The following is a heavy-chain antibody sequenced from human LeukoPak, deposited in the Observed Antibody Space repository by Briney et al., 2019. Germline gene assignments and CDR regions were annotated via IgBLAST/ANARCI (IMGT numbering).Heavy chain of an antibody. Sequence: PSETLSLTCTVSGVSISSYYWSWIRQPPGKGLEWVGYIYYRGRTNYNPSLKSRVTISVDTSKNQFPLRLISVAAADTAVYYCAKDPGRDYYASGSYYYFMDVWGKGTTVTISS. CDR2: IYYRGRT. V-gene: IGHV4-59*01. CDR1: GVSISSYY. J-gene: IGHJ6*03. CDR3: AKDPGRDYYASGSYYYFMDV. D-gene: IGHD3-10*01.